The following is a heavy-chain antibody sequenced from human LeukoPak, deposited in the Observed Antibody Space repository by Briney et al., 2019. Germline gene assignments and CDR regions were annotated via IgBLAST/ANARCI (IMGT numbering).Heavy chain of an antibody. CDR3: ARDAAAGNGPSYFDY. Sequence: SVKVSCKASGGTFSSNAISWVRQAPGQGLEWMGGIIPMFGTANLAQKFQGRVTITADESTSTAYMELSSLRSEDTAVYYCARDAAAGNGPSYFDYWGQGTLVTVSS. CDR2: IIPMFGTA. CDR1: GGTFSSNA. J-gene: IGHJ4*02. V-gene: IGHV1-69*13. D-gene: IGHD6-13*01.